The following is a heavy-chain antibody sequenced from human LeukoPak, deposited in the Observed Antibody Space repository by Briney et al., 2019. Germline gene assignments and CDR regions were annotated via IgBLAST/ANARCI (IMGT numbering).Heavy chain of an antibody. D-gene: IGHD5-18*01. CDR3: ARDAGGYSYGRGYNWFDP. Sequence: SQTLSLTCTVPGGSISSGSYYWSWIRQPAGKGLEWIGRIYTSGSTNYNPSLKSRVTISVDTSKNQFSLKLSSVTAADTAVYYCARDAGGYSYGRGYNWFDPWGQGTLVTVSS. CDR2: IYTSGST. J-gene: IGHJ5*02. CDR1: GGSISSGSYY. V-gene: IGHV4-61*02.